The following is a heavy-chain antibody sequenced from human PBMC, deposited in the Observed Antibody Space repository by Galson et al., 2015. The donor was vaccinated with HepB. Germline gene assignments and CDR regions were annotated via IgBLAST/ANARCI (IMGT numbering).Heavy chain of an antibody. CDR2: ISSSSSTI. V-gene: IGHV3-48*01. J-gene: IGHJ4*02. Sequence: SLRLSCAASGFTFSSYSMNWVRQAPGKGLEWVSYISSSSSTIYYADSVKGRFTISRDNAKNSLYLQMNSLRAEDTAVYYCARDQFNPSPHFDYWGQGTLVTVSS. CDR3: ARDQFNPSPHFDY. CDR1: GFTFSSYS.